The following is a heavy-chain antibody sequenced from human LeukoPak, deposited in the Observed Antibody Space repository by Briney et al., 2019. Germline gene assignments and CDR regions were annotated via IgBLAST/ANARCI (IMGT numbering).Heavy chain of an antibody. D-gene: IGHD3-10*01. J-gene: IGHJ6*02. CDR1: GGSFSGYY. CDR3: ARYRRITMVRGVITDYGMDV. CDR2: INHSGST. V-gene: IGHV4-34*01. Sequence: PSETLSLTCAVYGGSFSGYYWSWIRQPPGKGLELIGEINHSGSTNYNPSLKSRVTISVDTSKNQFSLKLSSVTAADTAVYYCARYRRITMVRGVITDYGMDVWGQGTTVTVSS.